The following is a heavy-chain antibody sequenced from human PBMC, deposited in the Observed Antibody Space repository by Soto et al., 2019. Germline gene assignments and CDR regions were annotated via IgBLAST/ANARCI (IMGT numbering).Heavy chain of an antibody. CDR3: AKDLEAGPPDRKVAAPPDY. Sequence: GGSLRLSCAASGFTFSSYAMSWVRQAPGKGLEWVSAISGSGGSTYYADSVKCRFTISRGNSKNTLYLQMNSLRAEDTAVYYCAKDLEAGPPDRKVAAPPDYWGQGTLVTVSS. J-gene: IGHJ4*02. V-gene: IGHV3-23*01. CDR1: GFTFSSYA. D-gene: IGHD6-19*01. CDR2: ISGSGGST.